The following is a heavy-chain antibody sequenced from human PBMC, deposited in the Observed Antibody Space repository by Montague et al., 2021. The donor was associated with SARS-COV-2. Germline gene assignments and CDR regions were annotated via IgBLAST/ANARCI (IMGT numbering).Heavy chain of an antibody. CDR3: ARGGLAGGNYDIWSFSYTSPLDY. J-gene: IGHJ4*02. Sequence: SETLSLTCAGYGGSISAHYWSWIRQSPGKELEWIGEINHRGSTTYMSSLKSRVTMSVDTSKNQFSLKMSSVTAADTAIYYCARGGLAGGNYDIWSFSYTSPLDYWGQGTQVTVSS. CDR1: GGSISAHY. CDR2: INHRGST. D-gene: IGHD3-3*01. V-gene: IGHV4-34*01.